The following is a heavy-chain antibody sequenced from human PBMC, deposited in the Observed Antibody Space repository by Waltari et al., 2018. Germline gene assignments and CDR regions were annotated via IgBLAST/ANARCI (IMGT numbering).Heavy chain of an antibody. Sequence: EVQLLESGGGLVQPGGSLRLSCGVSGFTFNNYAINWVRRAPGTVFQWVAAITGNDATYHADSVKGRFTISRDTSKDTVFLQMNSLRAEDTALYYCAKPFYNWDDPLDSWGQGTLVTVSS. V-gene: IGHV3-23*01. J-gene: IGHJ4*02. CDR1: GFTFNNYA. CDR2: ITGNDAT. CDR3: AKPFYNWDDPLDS. D-gene: IGHD1-20*01.